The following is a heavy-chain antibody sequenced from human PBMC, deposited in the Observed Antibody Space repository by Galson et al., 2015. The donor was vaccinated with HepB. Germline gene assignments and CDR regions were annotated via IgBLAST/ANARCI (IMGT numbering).Heavy chain of an antibody. CDR3: ATAATSYSSSWYEGYYYGMDV. V-gene: IGHV1-24*01. D-gene: IGHD6-13*01. Sequence: SVKVSCKVSGYTLTELSMHWVRQAPGKGLEWMGGFDPEDGETIYAQKFQGRVTMTEDTSTDTAYMELSSLRSEDTAVYYCATAATSYSSSWYEGYYYGMDVWGQGTTVTVSS. CDR1: GYTLTELS. CDR2: FDPEDGET. J-gene: IGHJ6*02.